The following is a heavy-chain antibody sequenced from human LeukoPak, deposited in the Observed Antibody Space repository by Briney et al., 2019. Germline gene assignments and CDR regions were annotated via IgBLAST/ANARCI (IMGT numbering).Heavy chain of an antibody. D-gene: IGHD5-18*01. CDR3: ARKAGGYSYGPLDY. CDR2: IAYDGSNK. CDR1: GFNFSSYG. Sequence: PGGSLRLSCAASGFNFSSYGMHWVRQAPGKGLEGVAVIAYDGSNKYYADSVKGRFTISRDNAKNTLYLQMTSLRAEDTAVYYCARKAGGYSYGPLDYWGQGTLVTVSS. J-gene: IGHJ4*02. V-gene: IGHV3-30*03.